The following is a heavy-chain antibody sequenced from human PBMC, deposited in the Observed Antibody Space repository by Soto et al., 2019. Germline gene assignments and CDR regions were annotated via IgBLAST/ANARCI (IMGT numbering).Heavy chain of an antibody. CDR3: ARDGMTTGDT. J-gene: IGHJ4*02. V-gene: IGHV4-4*07. D-gene: IGHD2-21*02. CDR2: VFSSVSA. CDR1: GVSVRSYT. Sequence: SETLSLTCIVSGVSVRSYTWSWVRQPANKGLEWIGRVFSSVSATYNPSLKSRVSISMDTPENRISLKLDSVTAADASVYFCARDGMTTGDTWGPGTLVTVSS.